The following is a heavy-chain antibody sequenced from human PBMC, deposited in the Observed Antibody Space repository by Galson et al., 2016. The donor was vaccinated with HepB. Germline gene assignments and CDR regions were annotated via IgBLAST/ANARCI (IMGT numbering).Heavy chain of an antibody. D-gene: IGHD3-10*01. J-gene: IGHJ4*02. Sequence: SLRLSCAASGFTLSTYEMNWVRQAPGKGLEWVSYSSSSGTTLFYADSVKGRFTISRDNAKNTLSLQMDGLRVEGTAVYYCASAYYIMGPFDNWGQGTLVTVSS. CDR3: ASAYYIMGPFDN. CDR1: GFTLSTYE. CDR2: SSSSGTTL. V-gene: IGHV3-48*03.